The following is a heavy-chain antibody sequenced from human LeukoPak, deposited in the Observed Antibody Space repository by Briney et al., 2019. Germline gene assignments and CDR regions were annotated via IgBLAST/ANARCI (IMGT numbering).Heavy chain of an antibody. J-gene: IGHJ4*02. V-gene: IGHV3-53*01. D-gene: IGHD3-22*01. Sequence: PGGSLRLSCAASGFTFSSYDMHWVRQAPGEGLEWVSAIYAGGSTLYADSVKGRFTISRDNSRDTLYLQMNVLRAEDTAVYYCTRDDSDGYYYVFWGQGTLVTVSS. CDR3: TRDDSDGYYYVF. CDR1: GFTFSSYD. CDR2: IYAGGST.